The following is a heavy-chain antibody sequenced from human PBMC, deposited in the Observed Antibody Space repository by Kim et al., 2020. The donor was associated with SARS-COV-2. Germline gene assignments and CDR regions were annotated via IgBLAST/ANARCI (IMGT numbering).Heavy chain of an antibody. J-gene: IGHJ6*02. V-gene: IGHV3-33*01. Sequence: GGSLRLSCAASGFTFSSYGMHWVRQAPGKGLEWVAVIWYDGSNKYYADSVKGRFTISRDNSKNTLYLQMNSLRAEDTAVYHCARLYYYGSGAGMDVWGQGTTVTVSS. CDR1: GFTFSSYG. CDR3: ARLYYYGSGAGMDV. D-gene: IGHD3-10*01. CDR2: IWYDGSNK.